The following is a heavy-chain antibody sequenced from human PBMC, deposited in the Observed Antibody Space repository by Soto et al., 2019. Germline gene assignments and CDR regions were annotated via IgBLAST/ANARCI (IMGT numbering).Heavy chain of an antibody. J-gene: IGHJ2*01. V-gene: IGHV4-34*01. CDR1: GGSFSDYY. CDR2: IYHTGST. CDR3: ARGLLPWFFDL. Sequence: QVQLQQWGAGLWKPSETLSLTCAVYGGSFSDYYWTWIHQPPGKGLEWIGEIYHTGSTNYNPSLKSRGTITVDTSKTQFSLKLSSVTAADTAVYYCARGLLPWFFDLWGPGTLVTVSS.